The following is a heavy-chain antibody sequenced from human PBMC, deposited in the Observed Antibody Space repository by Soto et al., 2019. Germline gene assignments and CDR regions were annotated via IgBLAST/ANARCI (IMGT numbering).Heavy chain of an antibody. CDR2: IYYSGST. CDR3: ARDRRDSYGYGDFDY. V-gene: IGHV4-30-4*01. CDR1: GGSISSGDYY. J-gene: IGHJ4*02. Sequence: SETLSLTCTVSGGSISSGDYYWSWIRQPPGKGLEWIGYIYYSGSTYYNPSLKSRVTISVDTSKNQFSLKLSSVTAADTAVYYCARDRRDSYGYGDFDYWGQGTLVTVSS. D-gene: IGHD5-18*01.